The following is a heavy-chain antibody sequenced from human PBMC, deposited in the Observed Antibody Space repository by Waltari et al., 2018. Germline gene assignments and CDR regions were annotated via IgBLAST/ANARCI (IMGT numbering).Heavy chain of an antibody. CDR3: ARPRYCSSTSCSSFDY. CDR2: IYYSGST. CDR1: GGSIRSYY. D-gene: IGHD2-2*01. J-gene: IGHJ4*02. Sequence: QVQLQESGPGLVKPSETMSLTCTVPGGSIRSYYWSWIRQPPGKGLAWIGYIYYSGSTNYNPSLKSRVTISVDTSKNQFSLKLSSVTAADTAVYYCARPRYCSSTSCSSFDYWGQGTLVTVSS. V-gene: IGHV4-59*08.